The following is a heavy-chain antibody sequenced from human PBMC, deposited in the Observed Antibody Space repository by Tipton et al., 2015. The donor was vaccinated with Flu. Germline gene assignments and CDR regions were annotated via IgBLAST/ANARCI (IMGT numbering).Heavy chain of an antibody. D-gene: IGHD3-10*02. CDR1: GGSVSSGFYY. CDR2: IYYSGTT. CDR3: ARLSYYDVDLKNWYFDY. V-gene: IGHV4-61*01. J-gene: IGHJ4*02. Sequence: TLSLTCSVSGGSVSSGFYYWSWIRQPPGKGLEWIGYIYYSGTTNYNPSLKNRVSMSVDTSKTQLSLRLTSVTAADTAVYFCARLSYYDVDLKNWYFDYWGQGSLVTVSS.